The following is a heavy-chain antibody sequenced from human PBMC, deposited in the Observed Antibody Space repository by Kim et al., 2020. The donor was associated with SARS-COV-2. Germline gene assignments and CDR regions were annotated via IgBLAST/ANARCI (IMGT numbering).Heavy chain of an antibody. D-gene: IGHD2-15*01. V-gene: IGHV1-46*01. CDR3: AREKDIVVVVAASQFDP. J-gene: IGHJ5*02. CDR1: GYTFTSYY. Sequence: ASVKVSCKASGYTFTSYYMHWVRQAPGQGLEWMGIINPSGGSTSYAQKFQGRVTMTRDTSTSTVYMELSSLRSEDTAVYYCAREKDIVVVVAASQFDPWGQGTLVTVSS. CDR2: INPSGGST.